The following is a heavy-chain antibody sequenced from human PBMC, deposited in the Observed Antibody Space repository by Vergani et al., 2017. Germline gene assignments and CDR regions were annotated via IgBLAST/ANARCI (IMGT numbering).Heavy chain of an antibody. CDR1: FDSIRNLY. J-gene: IGHJ5*02. CDR3: ASDTHSGQRADR. D-gene: IGHD6-19*01. Sequence: QVQLQESGPGLVQSSETLSLTCSVSFDSIRNLYCNWIRQPPGKGLEWIGSIHYSENTNYNPSLKTRVTISVDTSKNQFSLTLTFVTAADTAVYYCASDTHSGQRADRWGQGILVTVTS. V-gene: IGHV4-59*11. CDR2: IHYSENT.